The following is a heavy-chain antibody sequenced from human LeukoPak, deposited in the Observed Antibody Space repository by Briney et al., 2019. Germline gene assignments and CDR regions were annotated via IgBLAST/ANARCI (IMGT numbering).Heavy chain of an antibody. D-gene: IGHD6-13*01. Sequence: SVKVSCKASGYTFTTYNINWVRQAPGQGLEWMGGIIPIFGTANYAQKFQGRATITADKSTSTAYMELSSLRSEDTAVYYCARWAAAGLYYYYYMDVWGKGTTVTVSS. CDR3: ARWAAAGLYYYYYMDV. CDR2: IIPIFGTA. J-gene: IGHJ6*03. V-gene: IGHV1-69*06. CDR1: GYTFTTYN.